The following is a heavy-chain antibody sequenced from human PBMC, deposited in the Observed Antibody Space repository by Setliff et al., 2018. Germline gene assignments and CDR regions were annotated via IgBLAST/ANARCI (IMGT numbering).Heavy chain of an antibody. V-gene: IGHV3-64*04. CDR2: IGPNGGST. Sequence: TGGSLRLSCSASGFTFNTYTMHWVRQAPGKGLEYVSSIGPNGGSTYYAISVKGRFTISRDNAKNSLYLQMNSLRAEDTAVYYCARRVGFDYWGQGTLVTVSS. CDR1: GFTFNTYT. CDR3: ARRVGFDY. J-gene: IGHJ4*02. D-gene: IGHD1-26*01.